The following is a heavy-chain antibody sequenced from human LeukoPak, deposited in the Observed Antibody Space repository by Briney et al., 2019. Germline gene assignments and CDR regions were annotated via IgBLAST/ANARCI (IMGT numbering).Heavy chain of an antibody. CDR1: GYTFTSYH. Sequence: ASVKVSCKASGYTFTSYHMHWVRQAPGQGLEWMGIINPSGGSTSYAQKFQGRVTMTRDTSTSTVYMELSSLRSEDTAAYYCAAEWELLSFQHWGQGTLVTVSS. D-gene: IGHD1-26*01. CDR2: INPSGGST. CDR3: AAEWELLSFQH. J-gene: IGHJ1*01. V-gene: IGHV1-46*01.